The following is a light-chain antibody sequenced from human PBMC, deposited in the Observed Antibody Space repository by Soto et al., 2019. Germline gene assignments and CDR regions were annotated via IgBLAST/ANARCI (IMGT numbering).Light chain of an antibody. CDR1: ESISRW. J-gene: IGKJ3*01. V-gene: IGKV1-5*03. CDR2: KAS. CDR3: QQHNSFSIT. Sequence: MQMTQSPSTLSSSFGDRVTITCRASESISRWLAWYQQKLGKAPKLLIYKASSLESGVPSRFSGSVSGTEGTITINSLKDDDVSTYYCQQHNSFSITFGHGTKVDIK.